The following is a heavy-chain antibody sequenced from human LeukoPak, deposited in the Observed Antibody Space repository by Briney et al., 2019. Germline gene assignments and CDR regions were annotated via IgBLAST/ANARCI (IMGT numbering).Heavy chain of an antibody. CDR1: EYTFTSYD. CDR3: ARGRHPGPTWISEY. Sequence: ASVKVSCKAFEYTFTSYDINWVRQATGQGLEWMGWMNPNSGNTGYAQKLQGRVTMTRNTSISTAYMELSSLTSEDTAVYYCARGRHPGPTWISEYWGQGTLVTVSS. V-gene: IGHV1-8*01. CDR2: MNPNSGNT. J-gene: IGHJ4*02. D-gene: IGHD5-12*01.